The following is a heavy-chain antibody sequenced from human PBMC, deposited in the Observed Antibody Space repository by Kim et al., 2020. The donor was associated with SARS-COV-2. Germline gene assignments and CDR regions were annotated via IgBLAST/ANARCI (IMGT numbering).Heavy chain of an antibody. CDR3: ARSGIYDSLSPPY. CDR2: INSDGSST. Sequence: GGSLRLSCAASGFTFSSYWMHWVRQAPGKGLVWVSRINSDGSSTNYADSVKGRFTISRDNAKNTVYLQMNSLRAEDTAVYYCARSGIYDSLSPPYWGQGTLVTVSS. D-gene: IGHD6-6*01. J-gene: IGHJ4*02. V-gene: IGHV3-74*01. CDR1: GFTFSSYW.